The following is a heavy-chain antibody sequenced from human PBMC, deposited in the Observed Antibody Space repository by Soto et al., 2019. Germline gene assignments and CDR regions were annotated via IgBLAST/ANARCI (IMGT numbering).Heavy chain of an antibody. V-gene: IGHV4-30-2*01. CDR1: GGSISSGGYS. CDR2: IYHSGST. D-gene: IGHD2-8*01. Sequence: SETLSLTCAVSGGSISSGGYSWSWIRQPPGKGLEWIGYIYHSGSTYYNPSLKSRVTISVDRSKNQFSLKLSSVTAEDTAVYYCARHEGNGNVWPLDYWGQGILVTVSS. J-gene: IGHJ4*02. CDR3: ARHEGNGNVWPLDY.